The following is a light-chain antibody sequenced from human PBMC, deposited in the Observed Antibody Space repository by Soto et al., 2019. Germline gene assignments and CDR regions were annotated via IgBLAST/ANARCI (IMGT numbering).Light chain of an antibody. J-gene: IGKJ5*01. Sequence: EIVMTQSPGTLSVSPGERATLSCRASQSVSVNLAWYQQKPGQAPRLLIYGVSTRATGIPARFSGSESGTEFTLTISSLQSEDFAVYYCQQRNNWPPEITFGQGTRLNIK. CDR3: QQRNNWPPEIT. V-gene: IGKV3-15*01. CDR2: GVS. CDR1: QSVSVN.